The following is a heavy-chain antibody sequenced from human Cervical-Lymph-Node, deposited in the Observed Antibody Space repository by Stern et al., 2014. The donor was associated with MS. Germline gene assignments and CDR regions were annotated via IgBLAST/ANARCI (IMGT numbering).Heavy chain of an antibody. V-gene: IGHV3-49*03. CDR2: IRRKAYGGTA. Sequence: EVQLVESGGGLVPPGRSLRLSCTASGFTFGDYAMTWFRQAPGKGLEWVGFIRRKAYGGTAEYAASGKGSFTIHKDDSKSIAYLQMNSLTTEDTAVYYCTRGERRFDYWGQGTLVTVSS. J-gene: IGHJ4*02. CDR3: TRGERRFDY. CDR1: GFTFGDYA.